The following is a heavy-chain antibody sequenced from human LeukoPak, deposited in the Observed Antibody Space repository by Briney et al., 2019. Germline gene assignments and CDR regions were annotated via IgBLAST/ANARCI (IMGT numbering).Heavy chain of an antibody. CDR3: ARDRGPWGFGELLFPDY. CDR2: ISSSSSYI. D-gene: IGHD3-10*01. CDR1: GFTFSSYS. J-gene: IGHJ4*02. V-gene: IGHV3-21*01. Sequence: PGGSLRLSCAASGFTFSSYSMNWVRQAPGKGLEWVSSISSSSSYIYYADSVKGRFTISRDNAKNSLYLQMNSLRAEDTAVYYCARDRGPWGFGELLFPDYWGQGTLVTVSS.